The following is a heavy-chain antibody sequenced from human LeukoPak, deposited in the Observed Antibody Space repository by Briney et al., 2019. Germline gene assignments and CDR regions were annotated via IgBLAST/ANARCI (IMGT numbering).Heavy chain of an antibody. CDR1: GFTFSSYR. CDR2: ISSSSTI. Sequence: GGSLRLSCAASGFTFSSYRMNWVRQAPGKGLEWVSYISSSSTIYYADSVRGRFTISRDNSKNTLYLQMNSLGAEDTAVYSCARGYCTSSSCYNDYWGQGTLVTVSS. J-gene: IGHJ4*02. D-gene: IGHD2-2*02. V-gene: IGHV3-48*01. CDR3: ARGYCTSSSCYNDY.